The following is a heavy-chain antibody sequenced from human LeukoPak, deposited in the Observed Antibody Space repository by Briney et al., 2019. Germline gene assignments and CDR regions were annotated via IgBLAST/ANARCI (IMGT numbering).Heavy chain of an antibody. Sequence: PGGSLRLSCATSGFTFGSYAMNWVRQAPGKGLEWVSGITGVDSTPYYADSVKGRFTISRDNSKNTLYLQMNSLRGEDTAAYYCAKDAVRGSGRINWFDSWGQGTLVTVSS. CDR2: ITGVDSTP. V-gene: IGHV3-23*01. CDR1: GFTFGSYA. D-gene: IGHD3-10*01. CDR3: AKDAVRGSGRINWFDS. J-gene: IGHJ5*01.